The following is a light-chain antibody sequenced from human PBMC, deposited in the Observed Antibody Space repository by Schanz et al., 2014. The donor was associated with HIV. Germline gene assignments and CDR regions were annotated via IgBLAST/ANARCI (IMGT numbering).Light chain of an antibody. Sequence: DIQMTQSPSSLSASVGDRITITCRASQRISTYLNWYQQHPGKAPKLLIYAASYLQSGVPSRFSGSGSGTDFTLTISSLQPEDFATYYCQQYYSYPFTFGPGTKVDIK. CDR1: QRISTY. J-gene: IGKJ3*01. V-gene: IGKV1-39*01. CDR3: QQYYSYPFT. CDR2: AAS.